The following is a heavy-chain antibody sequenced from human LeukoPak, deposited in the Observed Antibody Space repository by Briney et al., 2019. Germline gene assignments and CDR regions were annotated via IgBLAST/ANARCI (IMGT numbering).Heavy chain of an antibody. CDR2: MNPNSGNT. V-gene: IGHV1-8*02. CDR3: ARDRTYDFWSGYYTGENWFDP. J-gene: IGHJ5*02. CDR1: GYTFTGYY. Sequence: GASVKVSCKASGYTFTGYYMHWVRQAPGQGLEWMGWMNPNSGNTGYAQKFQGRVTMTRNTSISTAYMELSSLRSEDTAVYYCARDRTYDFWSGYYTGENWFDPWGQGTLVTVSS. D-gene: IGHD3-3*01.